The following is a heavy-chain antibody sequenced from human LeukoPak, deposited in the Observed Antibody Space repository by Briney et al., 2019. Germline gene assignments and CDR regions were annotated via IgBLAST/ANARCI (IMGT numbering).Heavy chain of an antibody. CDR2: IYTSGST. CDR3: ARRGYDILTGYYGGGYFDY. D-gene: IGHD3-9*01. CDR1: GGSISSYY. J-gene: IGHJ4*02. Sequence: SETLSLTCTVSGGSISSYYWSWIRQPAGKGLEWVGRIYTSGSTNYNPSLKSRVTMSVDTSKNQFSLKLSSVTAADTAVYYCARRGYDILTGYYGGGYFDYWGQGTLVTVSS. V-gene: IGHV4-4*07.